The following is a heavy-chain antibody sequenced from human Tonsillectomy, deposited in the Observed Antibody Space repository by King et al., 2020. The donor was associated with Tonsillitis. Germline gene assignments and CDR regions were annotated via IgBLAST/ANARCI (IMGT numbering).Heavy chain of an antibody. CDR3: ARQVDYYYDSSGYQPPDY. J-gene: IGHJ4*02. CDR2: IYPGDSDT. D-gene: IGHD3-22*01. CDR1: GYSFTSYW. V-gene: IGHV5-51*01. Sequence: QLVQSGAEVKKPGESLKISCKGSGYSFTSYWIGWVRQMPGKGLEWMGIIYPGDSDTRYSPSFQGQVTISADKSISTAYLQWSSLKASDTAMYYCARQVDYYYDSSGYQPPDYWGQGTLVPVSS.